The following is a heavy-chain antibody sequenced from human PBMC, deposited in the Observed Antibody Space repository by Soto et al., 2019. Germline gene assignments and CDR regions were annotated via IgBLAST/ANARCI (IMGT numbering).Heavy chain of an antibody. CDR2: INPNSGGT. Sequence: GASVKVSCKASGYTFTGYYMHWVRQAPGQGLEWMGWINPNSGGTNYAQKFQGWVTMTRDTSISTAYMELSRLRSDDTAVYYCARQSYDFCSGYYTDYYYYMDVWGKGTTVTVSS. D-gene: IGHD3-3*01. CDR3: ARQSYDFCSGYYTDYYYYMDV. V-gene: IGHV1-2*04. CDR1: GYTFTGYY. J-gene: IGHJ6*03.